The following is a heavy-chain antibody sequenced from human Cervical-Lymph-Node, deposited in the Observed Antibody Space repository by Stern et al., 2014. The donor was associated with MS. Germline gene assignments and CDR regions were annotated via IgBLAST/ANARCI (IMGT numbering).Heavy chain of an antibody. V-gene: IGHV3-11*01. Sequence: VQLVQSGGGLVKPGGSLRLSCAASGFTFSDFYLTWLRQAPGQGLEWVSYISTSGSTIYYADSVKGRFTISRDNAKKLLYLQMTSLRAEDTAVYYCVRSGAGNWFDPWGQGTLVTVSS. J-gene: IGHJ5*02. D-gene: IGHD3-10*01. CDR2: ISTSGSTI. CDR1: GFTFSDFY. CDR3: VRSGAGNWFDP.